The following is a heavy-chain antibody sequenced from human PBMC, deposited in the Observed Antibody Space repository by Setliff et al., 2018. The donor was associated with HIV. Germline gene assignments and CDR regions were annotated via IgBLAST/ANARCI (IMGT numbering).Heavy chain of an antibody. D-gene: IGHD3-22*01. J-gene: IGHJ4*02. CDR2: IYTDGTR. V-gene: IGHV3-53*01. CDR1: GFIVSSNY. Sequence: GGSLRLSCAASGFIVSSNYMSWVRQAPGKGLEWVSVIYTDGTRYYTDSVKGRFTISRDNSGNTLFLQMDSLRAEDTAVYYCLMIGGGDYWGQGTLVTVSS. CDR3: LMIGGGDY.